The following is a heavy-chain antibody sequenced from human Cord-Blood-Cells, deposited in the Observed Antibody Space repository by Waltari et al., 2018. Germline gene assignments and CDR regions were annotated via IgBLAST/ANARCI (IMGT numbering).Heavy chain of an antibody. D-gene: IGHD6-19*01. CDR3: ARSPIYSSGWMNY. CDR2: IKQDGSEK. CDR1: GFTFSSYW. J-gene: IGHJ4*01. Sequence: EVQLVASGGGLVQPGGSLRLSCAASGFTFSSYWMCWVRQAPGKGLEWVANIKQDGSEKYYVDSVKGRFTISRDNAKNTLYLQLNSVRAEDTAVYYCARSPIYSSGWMNYWGHGTLVTVSS. V-gene: IGHV3-7*01.